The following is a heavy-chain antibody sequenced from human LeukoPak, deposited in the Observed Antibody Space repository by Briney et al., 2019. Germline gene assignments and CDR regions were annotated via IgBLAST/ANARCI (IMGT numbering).Heavy chain of an antibody. V-gene: IGHV4-38-2*01. J-gene: IGHJ4*02. CDR1: DYSISSHNY. CDR2: VYHSGST. D-gene: IGHD3-22*01. Sequence: PSETLSLTCAVSDYSISSHNYWGWIRQPPGKGLEWIGSVYHSGSTHYSPSLKSRVTISVDTSKNQFSLKLGSVTAADTAVYYCARNDSSGYFDYWGQGTLVTVSS. CDR3: ARNDSSGYFDY.